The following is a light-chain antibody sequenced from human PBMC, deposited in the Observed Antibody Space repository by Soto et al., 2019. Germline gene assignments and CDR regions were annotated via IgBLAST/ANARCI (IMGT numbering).Light chain of an antibody. J-gene: IGKJ4*01. CDR1: QSISSY. Sequence: DIQMTQSPSSLSASVGDRVTITCRASQSISSYLNWYQQKPGKAPKLLIYAASSLQSGVPSRFSGSGSGTDSPLTSSRLQPEDLPTYSREQSNSTPHTFSGRTKVDIK. CDR2: AAS. V-gene: IGKV1-39*01. CDR3: EQSNSTPHT.